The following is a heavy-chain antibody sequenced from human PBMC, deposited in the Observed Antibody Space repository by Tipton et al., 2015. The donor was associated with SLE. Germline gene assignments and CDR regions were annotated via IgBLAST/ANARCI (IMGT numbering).Heavy chain of an antibody. CDR1: GFSFSMYW. V-gene: IGHV3-7*01. D-gene: IGHD3/OR15-3a*01. CDR3: ARDFEIKEGLDAFDV. Sequence: SLRLSCAASGFSFSMYWMTWVRQTPEKGLEWVANINQDESARYYVDSVKGRFTISRDNAKNSGYVQLNSLRAEDTAVYYCARDFEIKEGLDAFDVWGQGTMVTVSS. CDR2: INQDESAR. J-gene: IGHJ3*01.